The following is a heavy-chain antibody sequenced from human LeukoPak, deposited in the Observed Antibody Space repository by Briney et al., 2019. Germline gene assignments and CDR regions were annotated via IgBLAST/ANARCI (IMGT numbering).Heavy chain of an antibody. CDR1: GFTVSSNY. Sequence: GGSLRLSCAAPGFTVSSNYMSWVRQAPGKGLEWVSVIYSGGSTYYADSVKGRFTISRDNSKNTLYLQMNSLRAEDTAVYYCAKYSSGWYLEVDWGQGTLVTVSS. CDR2: IYSGGST. D-gene: IGHD6-19*01. CDR3: AKYSSGWYLEVD. V-gene: IGHV3-53*01. J-gene: IGHJ4*02.